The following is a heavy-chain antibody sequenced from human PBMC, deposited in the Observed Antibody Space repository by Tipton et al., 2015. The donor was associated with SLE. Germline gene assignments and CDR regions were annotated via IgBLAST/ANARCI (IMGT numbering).Heavy chain of an antibody. D-gene: IGHD2-2*01. Sequence: TLSLTCTVSGGSISSGGYYWGWIRQPPGKGLEWIGSIYHSGSTYYNPSLKSRVTISVDTSKNQFSLKLSSVTAADTAVYYCARVVVVVVPAATDWFDPWGQGTLVTVSS. V-gene: IGHV4-39*07. J-gene: IGHJ5*02. CDR3: ARVVVVVVPAATDWFDP. CDR2: IYHSGST. CDR1: GGSISSGGYY.